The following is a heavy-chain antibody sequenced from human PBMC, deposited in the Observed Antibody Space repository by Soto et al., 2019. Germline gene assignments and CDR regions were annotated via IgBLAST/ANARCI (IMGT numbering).Heavy chain of an antibody. CDR2: ISNDGSKK. V-gene: IGHV3-30*03. J-gene: IGHJ4*02. CDR3: AKVPLRPYYFDY. CDR1: GFIFSNYG. Sequence: QVQLVDSGGGVVQPGRSLRLSCAASGFIFSNYGMHWVRQAPGKGLEWVALISNDGSKKYYADSVKGRFIISRDNSKXXXXXXXXXXXXXXXXXXYCAKVPLRPYYFDYWGQGTLVIVSS. D-gene: IGHD2-2*01.